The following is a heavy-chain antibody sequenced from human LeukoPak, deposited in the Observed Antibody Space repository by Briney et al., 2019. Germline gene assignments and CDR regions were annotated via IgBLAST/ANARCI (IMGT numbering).Heavy chain of an antibody. Sequence: GGSLRLSCAASGFTFSSYVMSWVRQAPGKGLEWVSGVSGSGGSTYYADSVKGRFTISRDNSKNTLYLQMNSLGAEDTAVYYCATTLLRASTYMDVWGKGTTVTVSS. D-gene: IGHD1-1*01. J-gene: IGHJ6*03. V-gene: IGHV3-23*01. CDR2: VSGSGGST. CDR3: ATTLLRASTYMDV. CDR1: GFTFSSYV.